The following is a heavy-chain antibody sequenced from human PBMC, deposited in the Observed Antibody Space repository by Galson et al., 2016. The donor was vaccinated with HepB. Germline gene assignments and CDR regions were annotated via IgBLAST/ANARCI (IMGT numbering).Heavy chain of an antibody. CDR2: IYGDDDK. CDR3: AKGAAYF. V-gene: IGHV2-5*02. D-gene: IGHD6-25*01. J-gene: IGHJ4*02. Sequence: PALVKPTQTLTLTCSFSGFSLNSGAVGVGWVRQPPGRALDWLALIYGDDDKFYNPFLRYRLSIARGTSSNEVVLTMTNMDPIDTATYYCAKGAAYFWGQGILVTVSS. CDR1: GFSLNSGAVG.